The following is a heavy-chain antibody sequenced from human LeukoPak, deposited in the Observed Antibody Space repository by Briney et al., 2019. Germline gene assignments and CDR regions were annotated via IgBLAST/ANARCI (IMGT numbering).Heavy chain of an antibody. V-gene: IGHV3-30*02. J-gene: IGHJ6*03. D-gene: IGHD6-19*01. CDR3: AKKYSSDRRPYDYYMDV. CDR2: IRYDGSDK. Sequence: GGSLRLSCAASGFTFSSYGMNWVRQAPGKGLEWVAFIRYDGSDKYYADSVKGRFTVSRDNSKNMVYLQMNSLRAEDTAVYYCAKKYSSDRRPYDYYMDVWGKGTTVIVSS. CDR1: GFTFSSYG.